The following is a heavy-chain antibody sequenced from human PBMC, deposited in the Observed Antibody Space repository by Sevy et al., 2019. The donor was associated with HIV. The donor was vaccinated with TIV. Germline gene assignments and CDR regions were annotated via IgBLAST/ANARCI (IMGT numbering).Heavy chain of an antibody. CDR2: INPKSGGT. D-gene: IGHD1-26*01. CDR3: AREAGSTYYGLIDF. V-gene: IGHV1-2*06. Sequence: ASVKVSCRASGYTFTDNYVHWVRQAPGQGLEWMGRINPKSGGTKYAQNFQGRFTMTRDTSISTAHMEVTRLRFDDTALYYCAREAGSTYYGLIDFWGQGSLVTVSS. J-gene: IGHJ4*02. CDR1: GYTFTDNY.